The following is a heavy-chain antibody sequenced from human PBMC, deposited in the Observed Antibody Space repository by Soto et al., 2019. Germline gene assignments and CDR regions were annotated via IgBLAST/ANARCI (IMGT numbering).Heavy chain of an antibody. V-gene: IGHV1-3*05. J-gene: IGHJ4*02. D-gene: IGHD3-22*01. Sequence: QVQLVQSGAEEKKPGASVRVSCTASGYTFSSYAIHWVRQAPGQRLEWMGWINAGYGNTKYSQKLQGRLTIPRDTSASTVYMDLTGLRSEDTAVYYCARIGYDSSGYSRNFDYGGQGTLVTVSS. CDR2: INAGYGNT. CDR3: ARIGYDSSGYSRNFDY. CDR1: GYTFSSYA.